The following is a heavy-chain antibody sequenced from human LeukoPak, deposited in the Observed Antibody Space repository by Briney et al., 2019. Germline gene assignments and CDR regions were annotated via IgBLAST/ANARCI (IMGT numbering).Heavy chain of an antibody. V-gene: IGHV3-73*01. Sequence: GGSLRLSCAASWFTFSGSAMHWVRQASGKGLEWVGRIRSKANSYATAYAASVKGRFTISRDDSKNTAYLQMNSLKTEDTAVYYCTRDPSGSSSWHFDYWGQGTLVTVSS. CDR1: WFTFSGSA. J-gene: IGHJ4*02. CDR2: IRSKANSYAT. D-gene: IGHD6-13*01. CDR3: TRDPSGSSSWHFDY.